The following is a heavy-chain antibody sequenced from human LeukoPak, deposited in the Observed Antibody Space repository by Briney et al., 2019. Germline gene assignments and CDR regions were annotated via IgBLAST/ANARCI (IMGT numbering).Heavy chain of an antibody. J-gene: IGHJ2*01. Sequence: PGGSLKLSCAASGFTFSGSAMHWVRQASGKGLEWVGRIRSKANSYATAYVASVKGRFTVSRDDSKNTAYLQMNSLKTEDTAVYYCSSSLWFGELLKAFDLWGRGTLVTVSS. V-gene: IGHV3-73*01. CDR2: IRSKANSYAT. CDR3: SSSLWFGELLKAFDL. D-gene: IGHD3-10*01. CDR1: GFTFSGSA.